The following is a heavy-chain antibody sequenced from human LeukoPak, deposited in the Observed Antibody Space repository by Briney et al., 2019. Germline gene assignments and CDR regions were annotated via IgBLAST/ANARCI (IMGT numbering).Heavy chain of an antibody. CDR1: GFTFSSDW. D-gene: IGHD3-10*01. CDR3: ARDVQGSGCRPLDY. Sequence: SGGSLRLSCAASGFTFSSDWMSWVRQGQGQGLEWVANIKQDGSGKSYVDSVKGRFTISTDNASNSLYLQRISLIAAATAMYYCARDVQGSGCRPLDYWGQGTLVTVSS. V-gene: IGHV3-7*01. J-gene: IGHJ4*02. CDR2: IKQDGSGK.